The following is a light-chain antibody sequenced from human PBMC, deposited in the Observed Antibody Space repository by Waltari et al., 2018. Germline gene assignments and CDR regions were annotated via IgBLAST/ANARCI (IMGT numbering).Light chain of an antibody. CDR3: VLYMGSGSYWV. Sequence: QTVVTQEPSFSVSPGGTVTLTCSLSSGSVSTSYFPSWYQQTPGQAPRTLIYSTNTRSSGVPARFSGSILGNKAALTITGAQADDASDYYCVLYMGSGSYWVFGGGTKLTVL. V-gene: IGLV8-61*01. J-gene: IGLJ3*02. CDR1: SGSVSTSYF. CDR2: STN.